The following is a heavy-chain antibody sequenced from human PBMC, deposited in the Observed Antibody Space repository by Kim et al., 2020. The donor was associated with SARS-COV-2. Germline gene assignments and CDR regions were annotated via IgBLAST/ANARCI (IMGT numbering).Heavy chain of an antibody. Sequence: SETMSLTCTVSGGSISSYYWSWIRQPPGKGLEWIGYIYYSGSTNYNPSLKSRVTISVDTSKNQFSLKLSSVTAADTAVYYCARGNYYDSSGYSDLFDYWGQGTLVTVSS. CDR3: ARGNYYDSSGYSDLFDY. CDR2: IYYSGST. J-gene: IGHJ4*02. CDR1: GGSISSYY. V-gene: IGHV4-59*01. D-gene: IGHD3-22*01.